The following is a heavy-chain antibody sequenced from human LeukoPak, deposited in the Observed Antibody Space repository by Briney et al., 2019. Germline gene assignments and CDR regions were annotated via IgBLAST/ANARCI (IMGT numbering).Heavy chain of an antibody. D-gene: IGHD2-21*02. CDR2: IIPIFGTA. V-gene: IGHV1-69*01. J-gene: IGHJ6*02. CDR1: GGTFSSYA. Sequence: VKVSCKASGGTFSSYAISWVRQAPEQGLEWMGGIIPIFGTANYAQKFQGRVTITADESTSTAYMELSSLRSEDTAVYYCARDSLTYCGGDCYYYYYGMDVWGQGTTVTVSS. CDR3: ARDSLTYCGGDCYYYYYGMDV.